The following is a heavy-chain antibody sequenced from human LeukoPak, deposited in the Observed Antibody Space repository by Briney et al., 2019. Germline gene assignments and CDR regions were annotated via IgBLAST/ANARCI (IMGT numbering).Heavy chain of an antibody. Sequence: GGSLRLSCVASGFTFSSYDMRWVRQAPGKGLDWVSYISSSGRTIYYADSVKGRFTISRDNAKNSLFLLMNSLRVEDTAVYYCARVAWDAFDIWGQGTMVTVSS. CDR3: ARVAWDAFDI. CDR1: GFTFSSYD. D-gene: IGHD1-26*01. J-gene: IGHJ3*02. V-gene: IGHV3-48*03. CDR2: ISSSGRTI.